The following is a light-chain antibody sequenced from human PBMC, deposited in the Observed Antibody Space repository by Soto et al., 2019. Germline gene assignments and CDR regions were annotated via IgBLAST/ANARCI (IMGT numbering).Light chain of an antibody. V-gene: IGKV3-20*01. CDR1: QGIGDT. J-gene: IGKJ4*01. CDR3: QQYGSPLT. Sequence: EIVLTQSPGTLSVSPGEGVTLSFRASQGIGDTLAWYQHIPGQAPRLLIYGASSRATGIPDRFSGSGSGTDFTLTISRLEPEDFAVYYCQQYGSPLTFGGGTKVDIK. CDR2: GAS.